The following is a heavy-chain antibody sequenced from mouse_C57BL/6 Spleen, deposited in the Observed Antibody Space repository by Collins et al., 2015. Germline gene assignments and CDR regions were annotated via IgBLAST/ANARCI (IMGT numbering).Heavy chain of an antibody. CDR2: ISYSGST. CDR3: ARGSYYYGSSSDY. Sequence: TCTVTGYSITSDYAWNWIRQFPGNKLEWMGYISYSGSTSYNPSLKSRISITRDTSKNQFFLQLNSVTTEDTATYYCARGSYYYGSSSDYWGQGTLVTVSA. D-gene: IGHD1-1*01. V-gene: IGHV3-2*02. J-gene: IGHJ3*01. CDR1: GYSITSDYA.